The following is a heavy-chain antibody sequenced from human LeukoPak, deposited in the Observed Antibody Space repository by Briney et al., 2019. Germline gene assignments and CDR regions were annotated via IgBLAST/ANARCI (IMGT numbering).Heavy chain of an antibody. V-gene: IGHV1-24*01. D-gene: IGHD1-1*01. J-gene: IGHJ4*02. CDR1: GYTLTELS. CDR2: FDPEDGET. Sequence: ASVKVSCKVSGYTLTELSMHWVRQAPGKGLEWMGGFDPEDGETIYAQKFQGRVTITADKSTSTAYMELSSLRSEDTAVYYCAPDSTEEERFDYWGQGTLVTVSS. CDR3: APDSTEEERFDY.